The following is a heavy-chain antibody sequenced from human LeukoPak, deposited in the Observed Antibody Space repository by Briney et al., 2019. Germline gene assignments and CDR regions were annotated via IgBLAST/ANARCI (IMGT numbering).Heavy chain of an antibody. CDR1: GFTFSSYE. CDR2: ISSSGSTI. J-gene: IGHJ6*03. Sequence: GGSLRLSCAASGFTFSSYEMNWVRQAPGKGLEWVSYISSSGSTIYYADSVKGRFTISRDNAKNSLYLQMNSLRAEDTAVYYCAREVGATLYYYYYMDVWGKGTTVTISS. CDR3: AREVGATLYYYYYMDV. D-gene: IGHD1-26*01. V-gene: IGHV3-48*03.